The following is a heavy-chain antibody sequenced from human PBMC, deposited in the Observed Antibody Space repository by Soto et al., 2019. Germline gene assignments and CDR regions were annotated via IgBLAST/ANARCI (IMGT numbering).Heavy chain of an antibody. CDR3: PKDPDPCVRYYPNY. CDR1: GITFNRYG. CDR2: ISGSGSGT. V-gene: IGHV3-23*01. Sequence: GGSLRLCCAASGITFNRYGMSLVLQAPGKGLDWVAAISGSGSGTHYADSVKGRVTISRDNPKNILYQQMNSLRAEDTAIYYFPKDPDPCVRYYPNYWGQGTAATVS. J-gene: IGHJ4*02. D-gene: IGHD3-10*01.